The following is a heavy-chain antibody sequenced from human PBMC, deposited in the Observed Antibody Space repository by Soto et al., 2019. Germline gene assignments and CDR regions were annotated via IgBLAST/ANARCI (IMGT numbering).Heavy chain of an antibody. CDR3: AREYSRYDAFDI. J-gene: IGHJ3*02. Sequence: GASVKVSCKASGYTFTSYYMHWVRQAPGQGLEWMGIINPSGGSTSYAQKFQGRVTMTRDTSTSTVYMELSSMRSEDTAVSYCAREYSRYDAFDIWGQGTMVTVSS. CDR1: GYTFTSYY. CDR2: INPSGGST. D-gene: IGHD6-13*01. V-gene: IGHV1-46*01.